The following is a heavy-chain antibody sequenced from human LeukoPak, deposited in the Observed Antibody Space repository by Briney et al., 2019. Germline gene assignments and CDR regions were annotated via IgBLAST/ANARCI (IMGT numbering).Heavy chain of an antibody. Sequence: GGSLRLSCAASGFTVSSIYMSWVRQAPGKGLEWVSFIYSDGNTYYADSVKGRFTLSRDSSRNTLYLQMNSLRVDDTAVYYCAGDTHSSSWYDHWGQGTLVTVSS. CDR2: IYSDGNT. CDR1: GFTVSSIY. V-gene: IGHV3-53*01. CDR3: AGDTHSSSWYDH. D-gene: IGHD6-19*01. J-gene: IGHJ5*02.